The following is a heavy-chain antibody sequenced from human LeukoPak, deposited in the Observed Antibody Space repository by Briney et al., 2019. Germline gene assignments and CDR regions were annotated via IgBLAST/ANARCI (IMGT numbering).Heavy chain of an antibody. V-gene: IGHV1-18*01. CDR3: ARDRGLGAFDI. D-gene: IGHD3-10*01. CDR2: ISAYNGNT. Sequence: ASVTVSCKASGYTFTIYGISWVRQAPGQGLDWMGWISAYNGNTNYAQKLQGRVTMTTDTSTTTAYKELRSLRSDDTAVYYCARDRGLGAFDIWGQGTMVTVSS. J-gene: IGHJ3*02. CDR1: GYTFTIYG.